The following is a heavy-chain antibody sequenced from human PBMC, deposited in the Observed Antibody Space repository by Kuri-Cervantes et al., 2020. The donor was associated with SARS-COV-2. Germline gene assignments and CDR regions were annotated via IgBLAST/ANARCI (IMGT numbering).Heavy chain of an antibody. D-gene: IGHD3-10*01. CDR2: IRYDGSNK. Sequence: GGSLRLSCAASGFTFISYGMHWVRQAPGKGLEWVAFIRYDGSNKYYADSVKGRFTISRDNSKNTLYLQMNSLRAEDTAVYYCARVGPITMVRGVIFDYWGQGTLVTVSS. CDR1: GFTFISYG. V-gene: IGHV3-30*02. J-gene: IGHJ4*02. CDR3: ARVGPITMVRGVIFDY.